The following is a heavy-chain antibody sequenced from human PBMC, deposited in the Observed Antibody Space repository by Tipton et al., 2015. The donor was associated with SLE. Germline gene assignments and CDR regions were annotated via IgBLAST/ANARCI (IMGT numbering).Heavy chain of an antibody. D-gene: IGHD2-2*02. Sequence: TLSLTCAVYGGSFSGYYWSWIRQPPGKGLEWIGEINHSGSTNYNPPLKSRVTISVDTSKNQFSLKLSSVTAADTAVYYCARERAAAIPGDAFDIWGQGTMVTVSS. CDR2: INHSGST. V-gene: IGHV4-34*01. CDR3: ARERAAAIPGDAFDI. J-gene: IGHJ3*02. CDR1: GGSFSGYY.